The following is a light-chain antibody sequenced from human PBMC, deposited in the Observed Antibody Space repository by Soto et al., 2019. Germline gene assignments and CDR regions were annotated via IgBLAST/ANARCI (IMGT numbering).Light chain of an antibody. V-gene: IGKV3-11*01. CDR1: QSVSSY. CDR3: QRRSNWLT. CDR2: DAS. J-gene: IGKJ4*01. Sequence: EIVLTQSPATLSLSPGERATLSCRASQSVSSYLAWYQQKPGQAPRLLIYDASNRATGIPARFSGSRSGTDFTLTISSLENKNFTVYYCQRRSNWLTFGGGTKVEIK.